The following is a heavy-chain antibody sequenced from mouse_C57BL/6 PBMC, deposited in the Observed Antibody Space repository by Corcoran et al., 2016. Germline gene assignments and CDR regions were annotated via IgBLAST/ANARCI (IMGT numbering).Heavy chain of an antibody. J-gene: IGHJ3*01. Sequence: QVQLQQSGAELARPGASVKLSCKASGYTFTSYGISWVKQRTGQGLEWIGEIYPRSGNTYYNEKFKGKATLTADKSSSTAYMELRSLTSEDSAVYFCARSSAYYSNSAWFAYWGQGTLVTVSA. CDR2: IYPRSGNT. D-gene: IGHD2-5*01. V-gene: IGHV1-81*01. CDR1: GYTFTSYG. CDR3: ARSSAYYSNSAWFAY.